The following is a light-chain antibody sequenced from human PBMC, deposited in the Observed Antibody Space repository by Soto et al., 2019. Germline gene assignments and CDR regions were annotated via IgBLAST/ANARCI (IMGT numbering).Light chain of an antibody. J-gene: IGKJ2*01. CDR2: GAS. CDR3: QQFYT. Sequence: EIVLTQSPGTLSLSPGERATLSCRASQRVSSSYLAWYQQKPGQAPRLLIYGASSRATGIPDRFSGSGSGTDFTLTISRLEPEDFAVYSCQQFYTFGQGTKLEIK. CDR1: QRVSSSY. V-gene: IGKV3-20*01.